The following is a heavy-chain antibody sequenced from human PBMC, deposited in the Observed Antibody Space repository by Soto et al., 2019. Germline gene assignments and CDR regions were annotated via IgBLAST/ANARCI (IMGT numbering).Heavy chain of an antibody. D-gene: IGHD2-15*01. CDR3: AREVIRGYCSGGSCYSYAFDI. CDR1: GFTFSSYG. Sequence: PGGSLRLSCAASGFTFSSYGMHWVRQAPGKGLEWVAVIWYDGSNKYYADSVKGRFTISRDNSKNTLYLQMNSLRAEDTAVYYCAREVIRGYCSGGSCYSYAFDIWGQGTMVTVSS. V-gene: IGHV3-33*01. CDR2: IWYDGSNK. J-gene: IGHJ3*02.